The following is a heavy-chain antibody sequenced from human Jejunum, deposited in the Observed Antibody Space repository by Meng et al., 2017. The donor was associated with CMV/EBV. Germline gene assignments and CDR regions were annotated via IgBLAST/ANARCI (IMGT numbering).Heavy chain of an antibody. D-gene: IGHD7-27*01. Sequence: GFSFDDYTMHWVRQAPGKGLEWVCLLNWDGHTALYADSVKGRFTVSKDYRKNSLFLQMNNLRSEDAALYFCTKDVTGDENAFDIWGRGTMVTVSS. J-gene: IGHJ3*02. CDR3: TKDVTGDENAFDI. CDR1: GFSFDDYT. V-gene: IGHV3-43*01. CDR2: LNWDGHTA.